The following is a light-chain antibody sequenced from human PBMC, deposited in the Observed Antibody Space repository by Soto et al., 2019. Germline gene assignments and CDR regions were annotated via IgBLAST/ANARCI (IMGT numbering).Light chain of an antibody. Sequence: QSVLTQPPSVSGAPGQRVTISCTGSSSNIGAGYDVHWYQQFPGTAPKLLIYANSNRPSGVPDRFSGSKSGTSASLAITGLQAEDEADYYSQPYDGSLSGSRFFGGGTKLT. CDR1: SSNIGAGYD. CDR3: QPYDGSLSGSRF. V-gene: IGLV1-40*01. J-gene: IGLJ2*01. CDR2: ANS.